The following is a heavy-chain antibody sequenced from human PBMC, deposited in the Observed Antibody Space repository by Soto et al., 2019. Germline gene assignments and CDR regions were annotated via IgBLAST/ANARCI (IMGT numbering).Heavy chain of an antibody. D-gene: IGHD2-15*01. V-gene: IGHV1-18*01. J-gene: IGHJ5*02. CDR1: GYTFSDFG. CDR3: ARASYCSGGTCTTWFHP. Sequence: ASVKVSCKPSGYTFSDFGITWVRQAPGQGLEWMGWIDTSIGHTNFAQKFDDRVTMTTDTSTNTAYMDLRRLRSDDTAVYYCARASYCSGGTCTTWFHPWGQGTLVTVSS. CDR2: IDTSIGHT.